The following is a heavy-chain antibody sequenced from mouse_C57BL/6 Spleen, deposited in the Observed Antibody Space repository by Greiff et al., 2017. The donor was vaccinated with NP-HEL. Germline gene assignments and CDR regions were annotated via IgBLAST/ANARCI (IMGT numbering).Heavy chain of an antibody. Sequence: DVKLQESGGGLVQPGGSLSLSCAASGFTFTDYYMSWVRQPPGKALEWLGFIRNKANGYTTEYSASVKGRFTISRDNSQSILYLQMNALRAEDSATYYCARDRSAGYGYAMDYWGQGTSVTVSS. CDR1: GFTFTDYY. D-gene: IGHD3-2*02. J-gene: IGHJ4*01. CDR3: ARDRSAGYGYAMDY. V-gene: IGHV7-3*01. CDR2: IRNKANGYTT.